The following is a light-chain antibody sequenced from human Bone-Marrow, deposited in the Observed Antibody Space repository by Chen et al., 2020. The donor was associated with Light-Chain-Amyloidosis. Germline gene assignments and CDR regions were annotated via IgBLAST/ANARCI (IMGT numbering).Light chain of an antibody. CDR2: EVS. V-gene: IGLV2-14*01. Sequence: QSALTQPASVSGSPGQSITITCTATSTDVGCYNYVSWYQQHPGKAPKLIIFEVSNRPAGVSNRFSVSTSDTTASLTISGLQAEDEADYYCISYTSSSTLVFGGGTKLTVL. CDR3: ISYTSSSTLV. CDR1: STDVGCYNY. J-gene: IGLJ2*01.